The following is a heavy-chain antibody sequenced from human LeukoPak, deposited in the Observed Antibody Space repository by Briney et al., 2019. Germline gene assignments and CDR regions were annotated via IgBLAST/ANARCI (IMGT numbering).Heavy chain of an antibody. D-gene: IGHD1-1*01. V-gene: IGHV3-33*01. J-gene: IGHJ4*02. CDR3: ARGLWKYLDY. CDR2: IWYDGSNK. CDR1: GFTFSSYG. Sequence: GGSLRLSCAASGFTFSSYGMHWVRQAPGKGLEVGAVIWYDGSNKYYADSVKGRFTISRDNSKNTLYLQMNRLRAEATDVYYCARGLWKYLDYWGQGTLVTVSS.